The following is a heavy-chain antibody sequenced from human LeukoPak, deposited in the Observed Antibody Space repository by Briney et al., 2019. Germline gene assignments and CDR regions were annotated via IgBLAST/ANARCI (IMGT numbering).Heavy chain of an antibody. V-gene: IGHV3-53*01. Sequence: SGGSLRLSCAASGFTVSTNYMNWVRQAPGKGLEWVSVIYSGGSTYYADSVKGRFTISRDNSKNMLYLQMNSLRAEDTAVYYCARDTVTTFRFRDYYYYGMDVWGQGTTVTVSS. D-gene: IGHD4-17*01. CDR1: GFTVSTNY. J-gene: IGHJ6*02. CDR2: IYSGGST. CDR3: ARDTVTTFRFRDYYYYGMDV.